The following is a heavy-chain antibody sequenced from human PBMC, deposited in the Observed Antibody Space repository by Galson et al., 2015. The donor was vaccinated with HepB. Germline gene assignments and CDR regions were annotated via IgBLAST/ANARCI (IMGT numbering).Heavy chain of an antibody. CDR1: GFTLSTYS. D-gene: IGHD3-10*01. Sequence: SLRLSCASSGFTLSTYSMNWVRQAPGKGLEWISSISSSSLYGYYADSVRGRFTVSRDNAKDSHYLQMNSLSAEDTAVYYCARVYGSGSYGYGMDVWGQGTTVTVS. V-gene: IGHV3-21*01. CDR3: ARVYGSGSYGYGMDV. J-gene: IGHJ6*02. CDR2: ISSSSLYG.